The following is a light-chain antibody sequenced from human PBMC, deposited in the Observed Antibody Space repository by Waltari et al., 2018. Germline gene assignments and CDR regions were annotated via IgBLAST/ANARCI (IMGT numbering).Light chain of an antibody. J-gene: IGKJ1*01. CDR1: QNINSN. Sequence: EIVMTQSPATLSVSPGEGATLSCRASQNINSNLAWYQQQPGQTPRLLIYGASTRAIGIPARFSGSGSGTEFTLTISSLQSEDFAIYYCQQYNNWPPWTFGQGTKVEIK. CDR2: GAS. V-gene: IGKV3D-15*01. CDR3: QQYNNWPPWT.